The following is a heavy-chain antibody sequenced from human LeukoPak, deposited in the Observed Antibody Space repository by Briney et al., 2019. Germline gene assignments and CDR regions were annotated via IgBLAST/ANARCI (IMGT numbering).Heavy chain of an antibody. CDR1: GGTFSSYA. Sequence: ASVKVSCKASGGTFSSYAISWVRQAPGQRLEWMGWINAGNGNTKYSQKFQGRVTITRDTSASTAYMELSSLRSEDTAVYYCARDERGYSYGYVSDWFDPWGQGTLVTVSS. V-gene: IGHV1-3*01. CDR2: INAGNGNT. D-gene: IGHD5-18*01. J-gene: IGHJ5*02. CDR3: ARDERGYSYGYVSDWFDP.